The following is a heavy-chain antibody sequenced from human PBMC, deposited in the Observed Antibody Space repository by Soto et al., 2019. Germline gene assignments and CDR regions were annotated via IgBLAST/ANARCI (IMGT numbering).Heavy chain of an antibody. CDR3: THRIAVAPAGAFDI. V-gene: IGHV3-15*01. CDR2: IKSKTDGGTT. Sequence: GGSLRLSCAASGFTFSNAWMSWVRQAPGKGLEWVGRIKSKTDGGTTDYAAPVKGRFTISRDDSKNTLYLQMNSLKTEDTAVYYCTHRIAVAPAGAFDIWGPGTMVTVSS. D-gene: IGHD6-19*01. J-gene: IGHJ3*02. CDR1: GFTFSNAW.